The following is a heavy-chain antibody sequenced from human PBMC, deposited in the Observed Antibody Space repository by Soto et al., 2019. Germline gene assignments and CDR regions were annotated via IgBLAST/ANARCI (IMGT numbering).Heavy chain of an antibody. J-gene: IGHJ4*02. D-gene: IGHD1-26*01. CDR2: ITGGGST. CDR1: GFTFATYT. CDR3: EKASGSHYDYVEY. Sequence: GGSLRLSCAASGFTFATYTMNWFRQSPGKGLQWVSAITGGGSTYYADSVKGHFTISRDNSKETLYLQMNSLRVEDSAVYYCEKASGSHYDYVEYWGRGTLVTVSS. V-gene: IGHV3-23*01.